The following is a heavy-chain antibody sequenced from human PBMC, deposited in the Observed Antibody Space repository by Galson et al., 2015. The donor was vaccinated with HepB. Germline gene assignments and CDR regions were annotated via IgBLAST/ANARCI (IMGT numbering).Heavy chain of an antibody. CDR1: GFTFSNYW. J-gene: IGHJ4*02. V-gene: IGHV3-7*03. CDR2: IKQDGSER. CDR3: ARDSKVAMYYYGSTGFDY. Sequence: SLRLSCAASGFTFSNYWMSWVRQAPGQGLEWVANIKQDGSERYYVDSVKGRFTISRDNAKNSLYLQMNSLRAEDTAVYYCARDSKVAMYYYGSTGFDYWGQGTLVAVSS. D-gene: IGHD3-10*01.